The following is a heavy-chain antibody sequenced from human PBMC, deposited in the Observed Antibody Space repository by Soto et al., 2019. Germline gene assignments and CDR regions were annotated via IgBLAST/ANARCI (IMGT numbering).Heavy chain of an antibody. V-gene: IGHV3-23*01. J-gene: IGHJ4*02. CDR1: GFSFRNYA. CDR3: ANGRATYGLLTHDY. D-gene: IGHD3-10*01. CDR2: LTGSSSNI. Sequence: EVHLLESGGGLVQPGGSLRLSCVASGFSFRNYAMSWVRQAPGKGLEWISTLTGSSSNIYYADSVKGRFAISRDNSRNTPYLQMNSLTAEDTAVYYCANGRATYGLLTHDYWGQGTLVTVSS.